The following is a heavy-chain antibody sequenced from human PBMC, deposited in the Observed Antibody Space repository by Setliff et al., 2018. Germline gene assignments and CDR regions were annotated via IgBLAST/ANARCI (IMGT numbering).Heavy chain of an antibody. CDR3: ARVKLSDYYDSSGYYHFDY. Sequence: TLSLTCTVSGASISSHYWSWIRQPPGKGLEWLARIDWDADKYYSTSLKTRLTISKDTSKNQVVLTLTNMDPVDTATYYCARVKLSDYYDSSGYYHFDYWGQGTLVTVSS. CDR2: IDWDADK. J-gene: IGHJ4*02. CDR1: GASISSHYW. D-gene: IGHD3-22*01. V-gene: IGHV2-70*11.